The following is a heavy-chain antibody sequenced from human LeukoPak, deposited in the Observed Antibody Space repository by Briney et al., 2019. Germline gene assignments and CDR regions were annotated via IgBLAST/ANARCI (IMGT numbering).Heavy chain of an antibody. D-gene: IGHD1-1*01. CDR2: ISGTGNRT. Sequence: GWSLRLSRLASGFIFSSYALGGVRQAPAKELAGVSAISGTGNRTYYADSVKGRFTISRDNAKNTLYLQMNSLRAEDTAVYYCARWNDFSAFDIWGERTMVTVSS. CDR1: GFIFSSYA. V-gene: IGHV3-23*01. J-gene: IGHJ3*02. CDR3: ARWNDFSAFDI.